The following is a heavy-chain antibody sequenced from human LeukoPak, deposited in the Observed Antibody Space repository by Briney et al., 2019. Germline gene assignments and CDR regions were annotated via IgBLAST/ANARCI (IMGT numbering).Heavy chain of an antibody. V-gene: IGHV3-20*04. CDR1: GLTFEDYG. D-gene: IGHD6-6*01. CDR3: ARGKGSSSLHAFDF. Sequence: GGSLRLSCAASGLTFEDYGMSWVRQGPGKGLEWVSAINWNGGSTAYADFVKGRFIISRDNAKNSLYLQMNSLSAEDTALYYCARGKGSSSLHAFDFWGHGTMVTVSS. CDR2: INWNGGST. J-gene: IGHJ3*01.